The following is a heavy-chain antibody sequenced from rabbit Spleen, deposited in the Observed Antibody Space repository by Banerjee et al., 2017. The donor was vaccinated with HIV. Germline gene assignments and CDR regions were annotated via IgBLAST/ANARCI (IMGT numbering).Heavy chain of an antibody. CDR1: GVSFSGNSY. D-gene: IGHD4-1*01. CDR2: IYAAKGST. CDR3: AKDMGVAAGYFFNL. J-gene: IGHJ4*01. Sequence: QSLEESGGDLVKPGASLTLTCIASGVSFSGNSYMCWVRQAPGKGLEWIGIIYAAKGSTDYASWVNGRFTISSDNAQSTVDLKMTSLTAADTATYFCAKDMGVAAGYFFNLWGPGTLVTVS. V-gene: IGHV1S40*01.